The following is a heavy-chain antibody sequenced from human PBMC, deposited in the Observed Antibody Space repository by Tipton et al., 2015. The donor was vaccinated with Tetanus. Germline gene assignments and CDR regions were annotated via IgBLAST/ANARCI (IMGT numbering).Heavy chain of an antibody. V-gene: IGHV7-4-1*02. Sequence: QLVQSGAEVKKPGASVKVSCKASGYTFTSYAMNWVRQAPGQGLEWMGWINTNTGNPTYAQGFTGRLVFSLDTSVSTAYLQISSLKAEDTAVYYCAGARTVQHQLIGWDILGYWGQGTLVTVSS. J-gene: IGHJ4*02. CDR2: INTNTGNP. D-gene: IGHD6-13*01. CDR3: AGARTVQHQLIGWDILGY. CDR1: GYTFTSYA.